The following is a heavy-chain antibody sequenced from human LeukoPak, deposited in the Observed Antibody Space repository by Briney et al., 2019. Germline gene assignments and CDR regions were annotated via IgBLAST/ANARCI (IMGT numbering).Heavy chain of an antibody. CDR2: INHSGST. V-gene: IGHV4-34*01. J-gene: IGHJ1*01. D-gene: IGHD2-15*01. CDR3: TRDDCSGGSCYEYFQD. Sequence: PSETLSLTCAVYGGSFSDYYWNWIRQPPGKGLEWIGEINHSGSTNYNPSLKSRVTISVDTSKNQFSLELSSVTAADTAVYYCTRDDCSGGSCYEYFQDWGQGTLVTVSS. CDR1: GGSFSDYY.